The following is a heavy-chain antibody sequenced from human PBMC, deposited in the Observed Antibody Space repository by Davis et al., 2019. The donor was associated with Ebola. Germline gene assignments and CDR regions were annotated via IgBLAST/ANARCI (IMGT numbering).Heavy chain of an antibody. CDR3: ARGPPGIAISLGSY. CDR1: GYTFTNYG. J-gene: IGHJ4*02. Sequence: AASVKVFCKTSGYTFTNYGISWVRQAPGQGLEWVGWISGDSDSTNYAQKFQGRVTLTTDTPTSTANMELKSLTSDDTAVYYCARGPPGIAISLGSYWGQGTLVTVSS. CDR2: ISGDSDST. V-gene: IGHV1-18*01. D-gene: IGHD6-13*01.